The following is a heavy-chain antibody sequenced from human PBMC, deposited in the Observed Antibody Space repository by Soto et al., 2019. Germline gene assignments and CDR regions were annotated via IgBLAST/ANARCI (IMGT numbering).Heavy chain of an antibody. J-gene: IGHJ4*02. CDR3: ARRIVPVTAPDY. D-gene: IGHD2-21*02. V-gene: IGHV1-3*01. CDR1: GYTFTSYA. CDR2: INAGNGNT. Sequence: ASVKVSCKASGYTFTSYAMHWVRQAPGQRLEWMGWINAGNGNTKYSQKFQGRVTITRDTSASTAYMELSSLRSEDTAVYYCARRIVPVTAPDYWGQGPLVTVSS.